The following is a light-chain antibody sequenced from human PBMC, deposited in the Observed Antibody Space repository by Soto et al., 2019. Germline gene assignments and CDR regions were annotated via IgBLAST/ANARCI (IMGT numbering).Light chain of an antibody. V-gene: IGLV2-23*01. CDR2: EGS. Sequence: QSVLTQAGSVSGSPGQSITISCTGTSSDVGSYNLVSWYQQHPGKAPKLMIYEGSKRPSGVSNRFSASKSGNTASLTISGLQAEDEAEYYCCSYAGSNSYVIFGGGTKVTVL. CDR3: CSYAGSNSYVI. J-gene: IGLJ2*01. CDR1: SSDVGSYNL.